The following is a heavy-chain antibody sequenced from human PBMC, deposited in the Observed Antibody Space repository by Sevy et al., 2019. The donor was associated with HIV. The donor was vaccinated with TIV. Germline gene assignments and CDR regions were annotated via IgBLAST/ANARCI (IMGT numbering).Heavy chain of an antibody. V-gene: IGHV3-13*01. Sequence: GESLRLSCAASGFTFITYDMHWVRHVTGKGLEWVSGVGPAGDTFYPGSVKGRFTISRENAKNSLYLQMNNLGAGDTAVYYCTRSGGYSDYGMDVWGQGTTVTVSS. CDR3: TRSGGYSDYGMDV. D-gene: IGHD5-12*01. J-gene: IGHJ6*02. CDR2: VGPAGDT. CDR1: GFTFITYD.